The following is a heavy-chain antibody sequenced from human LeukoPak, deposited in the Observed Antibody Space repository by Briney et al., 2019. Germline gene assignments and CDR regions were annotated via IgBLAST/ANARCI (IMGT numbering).Heavy chain of an antibody. CDR3: VTVGMTSIWSYLRFDP. CDR1: GFTFSTNS. V-gene: IGHV3-64D*08. Sequence: GGSLRLSCSASGFTFSTNSMHWVRQAPGKGLEFVTAITSNGGSTYYADSVKGRFTISRDNSKNTLYLQMSSLRAEDTAVYYCVTVGMTSIWSYLRFDPRGQGTLVSVSS. CDR2: ITSNGGST. D-gene: IGHD1-26*01. J-gene: IGHJ5*02.